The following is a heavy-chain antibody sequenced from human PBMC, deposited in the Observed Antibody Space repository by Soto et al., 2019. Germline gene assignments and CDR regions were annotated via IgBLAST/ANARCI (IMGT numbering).Heavy chain of an antibody. CDR2: IRNIANSYTT. CDR3: ARRITGTPPADGGS. Sequence: EVQLVESGGDLVQPGGSLRLSCAVSGFTFSDHYMDWVRQAPGKGLEWVGRIRNIANSYTTDYAASVKGRFTISRDDSKNSLCLQVTSLKTEDTAMYYCARRITGTPPADGGSWGQGTLVTVSS. J-gene: IGHJ5*02. CDR1: GFTFSDHY. D-gene: IGHD1-7*01. V-gene: IGHV3-72*01.